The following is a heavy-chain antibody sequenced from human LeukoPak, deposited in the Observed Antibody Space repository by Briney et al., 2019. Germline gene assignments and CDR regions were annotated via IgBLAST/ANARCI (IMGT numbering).Heavy chain of an antibody. CDR3: ARYGSGSYSDDHFQH. CDR1: GASISSHY. CDR2: VYYSGST. Sequence: PSETLSLTCSVSGASISSHYWSWIRQPPGRGLEWIGFVYYSGSTKYNPSLKSRVTISVDTSKNQFSLKLTSVTAADTAVYYCARYGSGSYSDDHFQHWGQGTLVTVSS. D-gene: IGHD3-10*01. V-gene: IGHV4-59*08. J-gene: IGHJ1*01.